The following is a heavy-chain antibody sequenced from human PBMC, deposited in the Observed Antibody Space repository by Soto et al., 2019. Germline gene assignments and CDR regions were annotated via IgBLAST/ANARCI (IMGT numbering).Heavy chain of an antibody. Sequence: GGSLRLSCAASGLTFSSHWMSWVRQAPGKGLEWVANIKGDGTDKYYVGSVMGRFTISRDNAKNSMYLQMSSLRAADTAVYYCARSINPWGQGTLVTVSS. CDR1: GLTFSSHW. V-gene: IGHV3-7*03. CDR2: IKGDGTDK. CDR3: ARSINP. J-gene: IGHJ5*02. D-gene: IGHD3-10*01.